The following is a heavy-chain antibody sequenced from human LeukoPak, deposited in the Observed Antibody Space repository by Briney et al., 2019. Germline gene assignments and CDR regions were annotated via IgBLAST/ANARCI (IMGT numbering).Heavy chain of an antibody. V-gene: IGHV3-23*01. CDR2: ISGSGGGT. CDR1: GFTFSTYA. Sequence: QTGGSLRLSCAASGFTFSTYAMSWVRQAPGTGLGWVSAISGSGGGTYYADSVKGRFTISRDNSKNTLYLQMSSLRAEDTAIYYCAKDSCSSTTFYWDYWGQGTLVTVSS. D-gene: IGHD2-2*01. CDR3: AKDSCSSTTFYWDY. J-gene: IGHJ4*02.